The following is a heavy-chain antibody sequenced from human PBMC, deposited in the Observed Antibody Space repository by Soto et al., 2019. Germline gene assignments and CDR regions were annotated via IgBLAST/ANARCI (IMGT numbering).Heavy chain of an antibody. Sequence: PSETLSLTCGVYDESLSGYYWSWIRQPPGKGLEWIGEINDSGSTNYNASLKNRVTISVDTSKKEFSLKLSSVTAADTAVYYCARAFTIGRTRPHWKPFDYWGQGNLVTVSS. V-gene: IGHV4-34*01. CDR1: DESLSGYY. CDR2: INDSGST. J-gene: IGHJ4*02. CDR3: ARAFTIGRTRPHWKPFDY. D-gene: IGHD1-1*01.